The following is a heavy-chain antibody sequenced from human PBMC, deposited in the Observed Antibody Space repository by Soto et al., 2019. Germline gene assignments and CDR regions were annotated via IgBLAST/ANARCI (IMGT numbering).Heavy chain of an antibody. CDR2: ISKSDYT. Sequence: LRLSFTVSGFAFNNYGINWVRQAPGKGLEWVSSISKSDYTYYSDSVKGRFAISRDNAKSSVSLQMNNVRAEDTAMYFCAKSGGKFGTTGYYYFDYWGQGALVTVSS. CDR1: GFAFNNYG. V-gene: IGHV3-21*04. CDR3: AKSGGKFGTTGYYYFDY. J-gene: IGHJ4*02. D-gene: IGHD3-9*01.